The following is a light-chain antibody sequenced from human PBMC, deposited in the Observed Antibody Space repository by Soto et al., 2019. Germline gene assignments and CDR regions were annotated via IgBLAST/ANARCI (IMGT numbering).Light chain of an antibody. Sequence: EIVMTQSPATLSVSPGERATLSCRASQAVRSNIAWYQQKPGQAPRLVIYGSSTRATGFPARFSGSGSGTEFTLTISSLQSEDFALYYCQQYNDWPLTFGQGTRVKIK. CDR2: GSS. CDR1: QAVRSN. J-gene: IGKJ1*01. V-gene: IGKV3-15*01. CDR3: QQYNDWPLT.